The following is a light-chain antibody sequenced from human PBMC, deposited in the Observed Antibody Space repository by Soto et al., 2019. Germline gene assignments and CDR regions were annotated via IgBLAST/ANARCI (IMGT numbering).Light chain of an antibody. CDR3: QQYGSSPYT. V-gene: IGKV3-20*01. Sequence: EIVLTQSPGTLSLSPGERATLSCRASQSVSSNYLAWYQQKPGQAPRLLIYGASSRATGIPDRFSGSGSGTDFPLTISRLEPEDFAVFYCQQYGSSPYTFGQGTKLDIK. CDR1: QSVSSNY. CDR2: GAS. J-gene: IGKJ2*01.